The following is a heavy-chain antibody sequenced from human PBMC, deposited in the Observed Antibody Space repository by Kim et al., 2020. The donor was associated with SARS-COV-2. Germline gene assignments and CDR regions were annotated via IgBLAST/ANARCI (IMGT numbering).Heavy chain of an antibody. V-gene: IGHV4-4*02. CDR2: T. Sequence: TNYNPSLKSRDTISVDKSKNQVSLKLSSVTAADTAVYYFARDFPGSADYWGQGTLVTVSS. J-gene: IGHJ4*02. CDR3: ARDFPGSADY. D-gene: IGHD6-25*01.